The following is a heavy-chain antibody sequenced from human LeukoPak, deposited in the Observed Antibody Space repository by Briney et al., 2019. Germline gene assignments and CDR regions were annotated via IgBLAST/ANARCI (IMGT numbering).Heavy chain of an antibody. Sequence: SQTLPLTCAISGDSVSSNSASWNWIRQPPSRGLEWLGRTYYRSKWYNDYAVSVKSRININPDTSKNQFSLQLNSVTPEDTAVYYCAREGDKVGFDFDYWGQGTLVTVSS. V-gene: IGHV6-1*01. D-gene: IGHD2-21*01. CDR1: GDSVSSNSAS. CDR3: AREGDKVGFDFDY. CDR2: TYYRSKWYN. J-gene: IGHJ4*02.